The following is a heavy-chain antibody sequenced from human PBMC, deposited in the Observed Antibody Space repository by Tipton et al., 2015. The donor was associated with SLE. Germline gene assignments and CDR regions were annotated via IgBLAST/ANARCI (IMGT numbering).Heavy chain of an antibody. J-gene: IGHJ2*01. CDR3: ARDRGPEGSGWYFDL. CDR1: GFTFSSYA. Sequence: SLRLSCATSGFTFSSYALSWVRRAPGKGLEGVSAISGGGGSTYYADFVKGRFSISIDKSKKTLFLQMNSLRAEDTAVYYCARDRGPEGSGWYFDLWGRGTLVTVSS. V-gene: IGHV3-23*01. CDR2: ISGGGGST. D-gene: IGHD3-10*01.